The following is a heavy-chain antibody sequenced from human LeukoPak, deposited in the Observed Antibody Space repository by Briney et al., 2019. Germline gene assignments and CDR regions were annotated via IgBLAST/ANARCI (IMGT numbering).Heavy chain of an antibody. Sequence: PSETLSLTCTVSGGSISSSSYYWGWIRQPPGKGLEWIGSIYYSGSTYYNPSLKSRVTISVDTSKNLFSLKLSSVTAADTAVYYCARLTISGDFDYWGQGTLVTVSS. CDR1: GGSISSSSYY. V-gene: IGHV4-39*01. CDR2: IYYSGST. J-gene: IGHJ4*02. D-gene: IGHD3-10*01. CDR3: ARLTISGDFDY.